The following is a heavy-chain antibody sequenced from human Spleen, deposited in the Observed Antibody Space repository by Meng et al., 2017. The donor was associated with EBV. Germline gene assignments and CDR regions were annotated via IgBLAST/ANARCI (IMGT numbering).Heavy chain of an antibody. CDR3: AKDGVGTRGYFDH. Sequence: QLQLQESGPGLVKPSETLSLTCTVSGGSMRRSSYYWGWIRQSPGKGLEWIGNIYYSGSTYYNPSLKNRVTISVDTSKNQFALKLSSVTAADTAVYFCAKDGVGTRGYFDHWGQGALVTVSS. J-gene: IGHJ4*02. D-gene: IGHD3-3*01. CDR2: IYYSGST. CDR1: GGSMRRSSYY. V-gene: IGHV4-39*07.